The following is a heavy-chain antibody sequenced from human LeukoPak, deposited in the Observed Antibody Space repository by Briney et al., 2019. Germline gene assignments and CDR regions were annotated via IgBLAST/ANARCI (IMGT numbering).Heavy chain of an antibody. CDR3: ARQKWELLIDY. J-gene: IGHJ4*02. CDR1: GGSISSSSYY. CDR2: IYYSGST. Sequence: SETLSLTCTVSGGSISSSSYYWGWIRQPPGKGLEWIGSIYYSGSTYYNPSLKSRVTISVDTSKNQFSLKLSSVTAADTAVYYCARQKWELLIDYWGQGTLVTVSS. D-gene: IGHD1-26*01. V-gene: IGHV4-39*01.